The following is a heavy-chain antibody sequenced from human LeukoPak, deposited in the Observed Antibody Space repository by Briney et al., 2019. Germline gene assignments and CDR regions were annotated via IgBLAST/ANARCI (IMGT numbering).Heavy chain of an antibody. Sequence: KAGGSLRLSCAASGFTFSNYAMSWVRQAPGKGLEWVSAISGSGGNTYYADSVEGRFTISRDNSRSTLYLQMNSLRAEDTAVYYCAKDRYYGRTASDYWGQGTLVTVSS. V-gene: IGHV3-23*01. CDR2: ISGSGGNT. CDR1: GFTFSNYA. D-gene: IGHD3-10*01. J-gene: IGHJ4*02. CDR3: AKDRYYGRTASDY.